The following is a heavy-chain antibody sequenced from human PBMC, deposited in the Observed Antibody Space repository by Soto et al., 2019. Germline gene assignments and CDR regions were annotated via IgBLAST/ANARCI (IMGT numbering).Heavy chain of an antibody. V-gene: IGHV3-23*01. D-gene: IGHD1-20*01. CDR3: AKDRRYPRDYFHS. J-gene: IGHJ4*02. CDR1: GFTVTSYG. Sequence: EVKLLESGGGLVQPGGSLRLSCGVSGFTVTSYGVSWVRQAPGKGLEWVSAIIPNGQGIWYADSVKGRFTISRDISRNTVFMQMDSLRAEDTAVYYCAKDRRYPRDYFHSWGQGTLVTVSS. CDR2: IIPNGQGI.